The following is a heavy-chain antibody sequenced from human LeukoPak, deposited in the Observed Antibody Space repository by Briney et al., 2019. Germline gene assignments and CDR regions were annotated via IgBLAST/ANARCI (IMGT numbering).Heavy chain of an antibody. V-gene: IGHV3-7*01. CDR2: IKKDGSDK. J-gene: IGHJ1*01. D-gene: IGHD5-12*01. CDR1: GFTFSTYG. CDR3: ARGYRGGSGFQY. Sequence: PGGSLRLSCAASGFTFSTYGMHWVRQAPGKGLEWVANIKKDGSDKYYGDSVKGRFTISRDNAKNSLDLQMNSLRAEDTAVYYCARGYRGGSGFQYWGQGTLVIVSS.